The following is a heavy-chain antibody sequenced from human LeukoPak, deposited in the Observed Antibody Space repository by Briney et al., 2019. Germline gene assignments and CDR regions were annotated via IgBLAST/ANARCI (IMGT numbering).Heavy chain of an antibody. CDR3: ARYPAGIIIGAFDI. J-gene: IGHJ3*02. D-gene: IGHD6-13*01. Sequence: SETLSLTCAVSGFSISSGYYWGWIRQPPGKGLEWIGSIYHSGSTDYNPSLQSRVTISVDTSKNQFSLNLTSVTAADTAVYYCARYPAGIIIGAFDIWGQGTMVTVSS. CDR2: IYHSGST. CDR1: GFSISSGYY. V-gene: IGHV4-38-2*01.